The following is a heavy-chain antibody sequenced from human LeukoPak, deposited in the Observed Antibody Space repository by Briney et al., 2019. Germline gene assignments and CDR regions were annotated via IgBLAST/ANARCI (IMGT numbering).Heavy chain of an antibody. CDR1: GFTFSSYS. J-gene: IGHJ3*02. CDR3: ARDNKRYFDWLHRWAFDI. Sequence: PGGSLRLSCAASGFTFSSYSMNRVRQALGKGLEWVSSISSSSSYIYYADSVKGRFTISRDNAKNSLYLQMNSLRAEDTAVYYCARDNKRYFDWLHRWAFDIWGQGTMVTVSS. D-gene: IGHD3-9*01. V-gene: IGHV3-21*01. CDR2: ISSSSSYI.